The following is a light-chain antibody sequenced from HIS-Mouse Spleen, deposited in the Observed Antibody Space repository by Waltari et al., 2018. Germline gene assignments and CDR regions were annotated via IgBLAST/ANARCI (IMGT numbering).Light chain of an antibody. Sequence: QSALTQPASVSGSPGQSITIPCTGTSRDVGSYNLVSGYQQHPGNTPKLMIYEGSKRPSGVSTRFSGSKSGNTASLTISGLQAEDEADYYCCSYAGSSTVVFGGGTKLTVL. CDR3: CSYAGSSTVV. J-gene: IGLJ2*01. V-gene: IGLV2-23*01. CDR2: EGS. CDR1: SRDVGSYNL.